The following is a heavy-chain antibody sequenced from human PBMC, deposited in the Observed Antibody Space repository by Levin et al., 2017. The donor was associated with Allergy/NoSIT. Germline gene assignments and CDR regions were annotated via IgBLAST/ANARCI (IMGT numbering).Heavy chain of an antibody. CDR3: ARRVCSGGTCYSGSHGMDV. CDR2: IYNSGST. J-gene: IGHJ6*02. Sequence: SETLSLTCTVSGDSISSYYWSWIRQPPGKGLEWIGYIYNSGSTNYNPSLKSRVTISVDTSKNQFSLKLSSVTAADTAVYYCARRVCSGGTCYSGSHGMDVWGQGTTVTVSS. D-gene: IGHD2-15*01. V-gene: IGHV4-59*08. CDR1: GDSISSYY.